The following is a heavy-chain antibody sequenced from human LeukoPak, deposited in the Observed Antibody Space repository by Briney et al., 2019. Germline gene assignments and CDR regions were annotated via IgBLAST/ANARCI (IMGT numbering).Heavy chain of an antibody. V-gene: IGHV1-18*01. CDR2: ISAYNGNT. CDR3: ARDSARPVGATGPAFDY. J-gene: IGHJ4*02. CDR1: GYTFTSYG. D-gene: IGHD1-26*01. Sequence: ASVKVSCKASGYTFTSYGISWVRQAPGQGLEWMGWISAYNGNTNYAQKLQGRVTMSTDTSTSTAYMELKSLRSDDTAVYYCARDSARPVGATGPAFDYWGQGTLVAVSS.